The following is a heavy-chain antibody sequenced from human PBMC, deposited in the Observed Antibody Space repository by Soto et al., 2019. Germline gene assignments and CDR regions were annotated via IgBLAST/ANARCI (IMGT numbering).Heavy chain of an antibody. J-gene: IGHJ6*02. CDR3: ARDLLSSLGVNYYYYGMDV. V-gene: IGHV1-3*01. D-gene: IGHD3-10*01. CDR1: GYTFTSYA. Sequence: ASVKVSCKASGYTFTSYAMHWVRQAPGRRLEWMGWINAGNGNTKYSQQFQGRVTITRDTSASTAYMELSSLRSEDTAVYYCARDLLSSLGVNYYYYGMDVWGQGTTVTVSS. CDR2: INAGNGNT.